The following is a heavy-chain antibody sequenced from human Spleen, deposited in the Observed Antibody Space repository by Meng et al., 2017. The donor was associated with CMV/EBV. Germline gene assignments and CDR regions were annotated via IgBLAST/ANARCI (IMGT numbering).Heavy chain of an antibody. J-gene: IGHJ4*02. CDR1: GSFFSDRF. D-gene: IGHD3-16*01. CDR2: IEPTTGNT. V-gene: IGHV1-2*02. CDR3: TRDHHWGADY. Sequence: VSCKASGSFFSDRFMHWVLQAPGHGLEWMGWIEPTTGNTNYAQNFQGRFTMTSDSSIATAYMELSRLTSDDTAVYYCTRDHHWGADYWGQGTLVTVSS.